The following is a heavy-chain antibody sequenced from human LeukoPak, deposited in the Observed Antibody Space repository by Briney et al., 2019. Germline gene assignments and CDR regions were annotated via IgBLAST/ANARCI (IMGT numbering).Heavy chain of an antibody. Sequence: GGSLRLSCAASGFTFSSYEMNWVRQAPGKGLEWVSYISSSGSTIYYADSVKGRFTISRDNAKNSLYLQMNSRRAEDTAVYYCARDGLVANFDYWGQGTLVTVSS. J-gene: IGHJ4*02. CDR2: ISSSGSTI. V-gene: IGHV3-48*03. CDR3: ARDGLVANFDY. CDR1: GFTFSSYE. D-gene: IGHD6-6*01.